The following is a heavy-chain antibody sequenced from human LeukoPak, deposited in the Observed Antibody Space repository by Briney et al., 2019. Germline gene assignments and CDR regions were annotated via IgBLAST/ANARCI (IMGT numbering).Heavy chain of an antibody. CDR2: ISDSGRSA. CDR1: GFIFGSYD. J-gene: IGHJ3*01. V-gene: IGHV3-23*01. Sequence: GGSLRLSCAASGFIFGSYDMSWVRQAPGKGLQWVSSISDSGRSAFFADSVKGRFTISRDNSQNTVSLQMNSLRVDDTALYLCAKPRKGLVLGAFDLWGQGTMVTVAS. D-gene: IGHD3/OR15-3a*01. CDR3: AKPRKGLVLGAFDL.